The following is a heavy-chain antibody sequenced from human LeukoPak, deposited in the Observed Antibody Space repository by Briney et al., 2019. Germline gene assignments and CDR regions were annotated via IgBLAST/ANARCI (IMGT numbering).Heavy chain of an antibody. J-gene: IGHJ3*02. V-gene: IGHV3-23*01. D-gene: IGHD1-26*01. CDR1: GFTFRHYV. Sequence: GGSLRLSCATSGFTFRHYVMSWVRQAPGKGLEWVSGVTGSGGSTYYADSVKGRFTISRDNSKNTVDLQMNSLRPEDTATYYCAKVATMGGRLDGSDIWGQGTMVTVSS. CDR3: AKVATMGGRLDGSDI. CDR2: VTGSGGST.